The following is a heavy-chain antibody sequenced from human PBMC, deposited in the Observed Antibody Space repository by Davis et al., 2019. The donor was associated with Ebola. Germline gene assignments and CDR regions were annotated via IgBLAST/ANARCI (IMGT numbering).Heavy chain of an antibody. V-gene: IGHV1-18*04. CDR1: GYTFTNYG. CDR2: INPHNGNT. J-gene: IGHJ6*04. Sequence: ASVKVSCKASGYTFTNYGITWARQAPGQGLEWMGWINPHNGNTNYAQNVQGRVAMTTDTSTSTAYMELRSLRSDDTAVYYCAAGEEQWLVGAGTNYYYDMNVWGKGTTVTVSS. D-gene: IGHD6-19*01. CDR3: AAGEEQWLVGAGTNYYYDMNV.